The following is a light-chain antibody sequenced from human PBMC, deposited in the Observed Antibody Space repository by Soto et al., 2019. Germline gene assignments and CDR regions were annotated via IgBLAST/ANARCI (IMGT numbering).Light chain of an antibody. CDR2: EAS. CDR3: CSYAGSSTHV. Sequence: QSVLTQPASVSGSPGQSITISCTGTSSVVGSYNFVSWYQQHPGKAPKLMIYEASKRPSGVSNRFSGSKSGNTASLTISGLQPEYEADYYCCSYAGSSTHVFGAGTEVTVL. CDR1: SSVVGSYNF. J-gene: IGLJ1*01. V-gene: IGLV2-23*01.